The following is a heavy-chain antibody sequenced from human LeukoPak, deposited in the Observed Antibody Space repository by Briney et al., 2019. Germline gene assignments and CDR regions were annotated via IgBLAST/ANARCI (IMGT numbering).Heavy chain of an antibody. D-gene: IGHD1-26*01. Sequence: SQTLSLTCAVSGGSISSGGYSWSWIRQPPGKGLEWIGYIYHSGSTYYNPSLKSRVTMSVDRSKNQFSLKLSSVTAADTAVYYCARVIVGATRGQGSNWFDPWGQGTLVTVSS. V-gene: IGHV4-30-2*01. CDR3: ARVIVGATRGQGSNWFDP. CDR2: IYHSGST. CDR1: GGSISSGGYS. J-gene: IGHJ5*02.